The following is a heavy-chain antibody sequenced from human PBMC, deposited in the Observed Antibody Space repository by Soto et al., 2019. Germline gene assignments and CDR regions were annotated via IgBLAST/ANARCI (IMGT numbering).Heavy chain of an antibody. CDR2: IIPIFGPA. CDR1: GGTFSSHS. CDR3: ATGSFTSTGGRIGYHYNAMDV. D-gene: IGHD1-1*01. Sequence: SVKVSCKSSGGTFSSHSINWVRQAPGQGLEWMGGIIPIFGPANFAKKFQGRVTITADESTTTAYMGLSSLTSEDTAVYYCATGSFTSTGGRIGYHYNAMDVWGQGTTVTVSS. J-gene: IGHJ6*02. V-gene: IGHV1-69*13.